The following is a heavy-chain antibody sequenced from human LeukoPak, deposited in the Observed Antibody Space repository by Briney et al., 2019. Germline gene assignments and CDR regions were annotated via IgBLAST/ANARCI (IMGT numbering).Heavy chain of an antibody. J-gene: IGHJ4*02. D-gene: IGHD2-21*01. CDR2: MNPNSGNT. CDR3: TRSVRNGHIDY. V-gene: IGHV1-8*01. CDR1: GYTFTSYD. Sequence: ASVKVSCKASGYTFTSYDINWVRQATGQGLEWMGWMNPNSGNTGYAQKFQGRVTMTRSTSISTAYMELSSLRFEDTAVYYCTRSVRNGHIDYWGQGALVTVSS.